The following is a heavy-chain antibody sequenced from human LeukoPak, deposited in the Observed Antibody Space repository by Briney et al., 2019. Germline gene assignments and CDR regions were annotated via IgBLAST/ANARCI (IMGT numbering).Heavy chain of an antibody. CDR3: ATQPSYEVYFDF. Sequence: PGGSLRLSCAASGFPIDRYWMSWVRLAPGRGLEWVANIKHDGSEKTFVDSVKGRFTISRDNAENSLYLQMNSLRAEDTAVYYCATQPSYEVYFDFWGQGTLVTVSS. J-gene: IGHJ4*02. CDR1: GFPIDRYW. D-gene: IGHD3-16*01. V-gene: IGHV3-7*01. CDR2: IKHDGSEK.